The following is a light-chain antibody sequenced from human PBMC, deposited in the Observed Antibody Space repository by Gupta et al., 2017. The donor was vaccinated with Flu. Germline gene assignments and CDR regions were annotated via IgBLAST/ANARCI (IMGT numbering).Light chain of an antibody. V-gene: IGLV1-36*01. CDR3: AAWDDSLNGYV. CDR1: SSNIGNNA. J-gene: IGLJ1*01. Sequence: QSVLTQPPSASGAPRQRVTISCSGSSSNIGNNAVNWYQQLPGKAPKLLIYYDDLLPSGVSDRFSGSKSGTSASLAISGLQSEDEADYYCAAWDDSLNGYVFGTGTKVTVL. CDR2: YDD.